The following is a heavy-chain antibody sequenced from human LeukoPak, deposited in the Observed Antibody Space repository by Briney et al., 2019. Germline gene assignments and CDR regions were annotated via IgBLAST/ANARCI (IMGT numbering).Heavy chain of an antibody. Sequence: ASVTVFCKASGYTFTSYYMHWVRQAPGQGLEWMGIINPSGGSKSYAQKFQGRVTMTRDMSTSTVYMELSSLRSEDTAVYYCARDRDWNPGYWGQGTLVTVSS. CDR3: ARDRDWNPGY. V-gene: IGHV1-46*01. D-gene: IGHD1-1*01. J-gene: IGHJ4*02. CDR1: GYTFTSYY. CDR2: INPSGGSK.